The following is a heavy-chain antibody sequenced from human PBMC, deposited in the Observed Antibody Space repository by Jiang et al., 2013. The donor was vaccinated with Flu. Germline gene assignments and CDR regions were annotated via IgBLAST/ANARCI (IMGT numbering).Heavy chain of an antibody. J-gene: IGHJ4*02. CDR1: GYTFTAHT. Sequence: GYTFTAHTMHWVRQAPGQRLEWMAWINTGNGNTRYSQKFQGRVTISRDTIATTAYMELSGLTSEDTAVYYCARDSSGATRGFDYWGQGTLVTVSS. CDR3: ARDSSGATRGFDY. D-gene: IGHD1-26*01. V-gene: IGHV1-3*04. CDR2: INTGNGNT.